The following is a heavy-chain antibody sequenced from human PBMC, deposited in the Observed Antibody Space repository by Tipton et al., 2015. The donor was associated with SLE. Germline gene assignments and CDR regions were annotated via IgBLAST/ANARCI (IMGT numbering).Heavy chain of an antibody. J-gene: IGHJ4*02. D-gene: IGHD6-6*01. V-gene: IGHV4-31*03. CDR3: ATASSSQAYYFDY. Sequence: RSLRLSCTVSGGSISSGGYYWSWIRQHPGKGLEWIGYIYYSGSTYYNPSLKSRVTISVDTSKNQFSLKLSSVTAADTAVYYCATASSSQAYYFDYWGQGTLVTVSS. CDR2: IYYSGST. CDR1: GGSISSGGYY.